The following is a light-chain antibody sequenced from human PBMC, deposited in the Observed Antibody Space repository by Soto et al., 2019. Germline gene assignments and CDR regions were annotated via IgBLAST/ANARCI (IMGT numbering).Light chain of an antibody. CDR2: EGS. J-gene: IGLJ2*01. CDR1: SSDVGSYNL. CDR3: CSYAGSSHVV. V-gene: IGLV2-23*01. Sequence: QSALTQPASVSGSPGQSITISCTGTSSDVGSYNLVSWYQQHPGKAPKLMIYEGSKRPSGVSNRFSGSKSGNTASLTISGLQAEDEADYDCCSYAGSSHVVFGGGTKVTVL.